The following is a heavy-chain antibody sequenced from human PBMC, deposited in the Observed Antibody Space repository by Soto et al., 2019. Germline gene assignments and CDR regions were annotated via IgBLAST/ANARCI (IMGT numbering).Heavy chain of an antibody. CDR3: PRDLGIAFAFDI. V-gene: IGHV4-30-4*01. J-gene: IGHJ3*02. CDR1: GGSISSGDYY. CDR2: IYYSGST. Sequence: SETLSLTCTVSGGSISSGDYYWSWIRQPPGKGLEWIGYIYYSGSTYYNPSLKSRVTISVDTSKNQFSLKLSSVTAADTAVYYCPRDLGIAFAFDIWGQGTMVTVSS. D-gene: IGHD2-15*01.